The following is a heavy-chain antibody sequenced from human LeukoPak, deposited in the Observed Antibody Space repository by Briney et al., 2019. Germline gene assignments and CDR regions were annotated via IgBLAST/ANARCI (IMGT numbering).Heavy chain of an antibody. CDR2: IYHSGGT. CDR1: GGSVSSGGYY. V-gene: IGHV4-30-4*01. D-gene: IGHD2-15*01. J-gene: IGHJ4*02. Sequence: SETLSLTCTVSGGSVSSGGYYWSWIRQPPGKGLEWIGYIYHSGGTYYNPPLKSRVTISVDTSKNQFSLKLTSVTAADTAVYYCARVTCSGGSCYSFDYWGQGTLVTVSS. CDR3: ARVTCSGGSCYSFDY.